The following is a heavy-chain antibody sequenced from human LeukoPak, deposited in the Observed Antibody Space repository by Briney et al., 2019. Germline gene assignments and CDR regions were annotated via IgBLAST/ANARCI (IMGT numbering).Heavy chain of an antibody. J-gene: IGHJ5*02. CDR3: ARVEYSSGWFNWFDP. Sequence: SETLSLTCTVSGGSISSYYWSWIRQPPGKGLEWIGYIYYSGSTNYNPSLKSRVTISVDTSKNQFSLKLSSVTAADTAVYYCARVEYSSGWFNWFDPWGQRTLVTVSS. V-gene: IGHV4-59*01. CDR1: GGSISSYY. CDR2: IYYSGST. D-gene: IGHD6-19*01.